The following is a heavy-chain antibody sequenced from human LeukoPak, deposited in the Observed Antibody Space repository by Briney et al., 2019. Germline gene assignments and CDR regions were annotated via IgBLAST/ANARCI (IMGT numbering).Heavy chain of an antibody. Sequence: GGSLRLSCAASGFTFNSYAMSWVRQAPGKGLEWVSVIYSGGSTYYADSVKGRFTISRDNSKNTLYLQMNSLTAEDTAVYYCARDAVAAAGTGGYWGQGTLVTVSS. CDR2: IYSGGST. CDR3: ARDAVAAAGTGGY. J-gene: IGHJ4*02. CDR1: GFTFNSYA. V-gene: IGHV3-66*01. D-gene: IGHD6-13*01.